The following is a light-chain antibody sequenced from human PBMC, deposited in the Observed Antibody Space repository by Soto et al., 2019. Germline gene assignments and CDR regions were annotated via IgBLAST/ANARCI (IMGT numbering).Light chain of an antibody. CDR3: QQSDTYPLT. CDR2: DAS. CDR1: QSIGTW. V-gene: IGKV1-5*01. J-gene: IGKJ5*01. Sequence: DIQMTQSPSTLSASVGDRVTITCRASQSIGTWLAWYQHRPGKAPSLLIYDASTLRSGVPSRFSGSGSGTEFTLAISSLQADDFATYYCQQSDTYPLTFGQGTRLDI.